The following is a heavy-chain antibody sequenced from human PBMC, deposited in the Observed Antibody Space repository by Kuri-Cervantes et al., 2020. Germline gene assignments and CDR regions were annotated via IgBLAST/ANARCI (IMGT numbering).Heavy chain of an antibody. Sequence: GESLKISCAASGFTFSSYDMHWVRQATGKGLEWVSAIGTAGDTYYPGSVRGRFTISRENAKNSLYLQMNSLRAGDTAVHYCARVLPKYYDFWGGFHYYYYGMDVWGQGTTVTVSS. J-gene: IGHJ6*02. V-gene: IGHV3-13*01. D-gene: IGHD3-3*01. CDR3: ARVLPKYYDFWGGFHYYYYGMDV. CDR2: IGTAGDT. CDR1: GFTFSSYD.